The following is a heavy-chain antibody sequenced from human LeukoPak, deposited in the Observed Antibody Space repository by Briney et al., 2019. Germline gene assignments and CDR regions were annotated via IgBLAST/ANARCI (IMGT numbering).Heavy chain of an antibody. J-gene: IGHJ4*02. CDR2: ISGSGGST. Sequence: GGSLRLSCAASGFTFSSYAMSWVRQAPGKGLEWVSAISGSGGSTYYADSVKGRFTISRDNSKNTLYLQMNSLRAEDTAVYYCAKDSDYDFWGGYTTRHFDYWGQGTLVTVSS. D-gene: IGHD3-3*01. CDR1: GFTFSSYA. CDR3: AKDSDYDFWGGYTTRHFDY. V-gene: IGHV3-23*01.